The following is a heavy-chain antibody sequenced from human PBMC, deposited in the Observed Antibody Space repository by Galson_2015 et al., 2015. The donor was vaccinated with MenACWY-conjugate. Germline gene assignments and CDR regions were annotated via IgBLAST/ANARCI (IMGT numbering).Heavy chain of an antibody. D-gene: IGHD6-19*01. CDR1: GFTFSSYP. J-gene: IGHJ4*02. Sequence: SLRLSCAASGFTFSSYPMHWVRQTPGKGLEGVALMSYDGSNQYYADSLKGRLTISRDNSKSTLYLQMDSLRAEDTAVYYCARGLIGYSSGPLDFWGQGALVTVSS. V-gene: IGHV3-30*01. CDR2: MSYDGSNQ. CDR3: ARGLIGYSSGPLDF.